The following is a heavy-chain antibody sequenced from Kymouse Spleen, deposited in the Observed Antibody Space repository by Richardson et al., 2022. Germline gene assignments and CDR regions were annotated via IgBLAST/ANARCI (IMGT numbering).Heavy chain of an antibody. J-gene: IGHJ4*02. D-gene: IGHD3-3*01. Sequence: QVQLVESGGGVVQPGRSLRLSCAASGFTFSSYGMHWVRQAPGKGLEWVAVISYDGSNKYYADSVKGRFTISRDNSKNTLYLQMNSLRAEDTAVYYCAKDHDFWSGYQLDYWGQGTLVTVSS. CDR3: AKDHDFWSGYQLDY. V-gene: IGHV3-30*18. CDR2: ISYDGSNK. CDR1: GFTFSSYG.